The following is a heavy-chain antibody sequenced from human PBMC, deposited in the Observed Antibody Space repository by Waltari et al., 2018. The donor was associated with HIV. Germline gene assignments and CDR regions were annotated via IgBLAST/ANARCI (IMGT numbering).Heavy chain of an antibody. V-gene: IGHV2-5*01. CDR2: IYWNGDN. CDR1: GFSLTTRFVG. Sequence: QITLKESGPTVVRPTQTLTLTCTFSGFSLTTRFVGVGWIRQPPGKALEFVAVIYWNGDNRYRPSLQSRLTITKDTSKNQVVLTMANMDPVDTATYYCAHYERVIYDWRGDFGSWGQGTLVTVSS. CDR3: AHYERVIYDWRGDFGS. D-gene: IGHD3-9*01. J-gene: IGHJ5*01.